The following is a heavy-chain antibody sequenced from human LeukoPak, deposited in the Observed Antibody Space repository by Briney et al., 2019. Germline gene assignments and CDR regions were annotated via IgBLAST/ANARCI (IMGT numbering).Heavy chain of an antibody. CDR2: IWYDGSNK. V-gene: IGHV3-33*01. CDR1: GFTFSSYG. D-gene: IGHD3-10*01. J-gene: IGHJ4*02. CDR3: ARGLCFGEFPDHFDN. Sequence: PGGSLRLSCAASGFTFSSYGMHWVRQAPGKGLEWVAVIWYDGSNKYYADSVKGRFTISRDNSKNTLYLQMNSLRAEDTAVYYCARGLCFGEFPDHFDNWGQGPLSPSPQ.